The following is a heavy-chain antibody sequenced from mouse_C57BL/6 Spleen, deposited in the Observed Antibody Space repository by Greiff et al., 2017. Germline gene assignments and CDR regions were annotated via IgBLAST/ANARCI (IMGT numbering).Heavy chain of an antibody. CDR2: IYPGGGST. D-gene: IGHD2-3*01. CDR1: GYTFTNYW. Sequence: VQLQQPGAELVRPGTSVKMSCKASGYTFTNYWIGWAKQRPGHGLEWIGDIYPGGGSTNYNEKFKGKATLTVDKSSSTAYMQCSSLTSEDSAIYYCARSLDGSAWFACWGQAALVSVAA. CDR3: ARSLDGSAWFAC. V-gene: IGHV1-63*01. J-gene: IGHJ3*01.